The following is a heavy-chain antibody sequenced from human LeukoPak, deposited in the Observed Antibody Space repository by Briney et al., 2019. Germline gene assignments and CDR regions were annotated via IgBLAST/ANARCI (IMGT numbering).Heavy chain of an antibody. CDR2: ISSSGTTM. D-gene: IGHD2-15*01. CDR3: AVEGYCSGGSCYTNWFDP. Sequence: GGSLKLSCSASGFTFSTYSMNWVRQAPGKGLDWVSYISSSGTTMYYADSVKGRFTISRDNAKNSLYLQMNSLRDEDTAVYYCAVEGYCSGGSCYTNWFDPWGQGTLVTVSS. CDR1: GFTFSTYS. V-gene: IGHV3-48*02. J-gene: IGHJ5*02.